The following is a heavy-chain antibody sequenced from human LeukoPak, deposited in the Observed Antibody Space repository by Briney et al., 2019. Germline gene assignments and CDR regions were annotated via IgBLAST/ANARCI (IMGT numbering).Heavy chain of an antibody. V-gene: IGHV4-38-2*02. J-gene: IGHJ4*02. CDR1: GYSISSGYY. CDR3: ARLKMDYDILTAYIDS. Sequence: SETLSLTCTVSGYSISSGYYWGWIRQSPGKGLEWVGHILHSGPTYYRPSLKSRLSMSLDTSKNQFSLRLHSVTAADTALYFCARLKMDYDILTAYIDSWGQGTLVTISS. D-gene: IGHD3-9*01. CDR2: ILHSGPT.